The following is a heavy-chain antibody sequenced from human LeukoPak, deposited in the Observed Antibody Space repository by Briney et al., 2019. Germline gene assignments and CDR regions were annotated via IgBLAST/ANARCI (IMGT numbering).Heavy chain of an antibody. Sequence: GASVKVSCKASGYTVTSYAMHWVRQAPGQRLEWMGWINAGNGNTKYSQKFQGRVTITRDTSASTAYMELSSLRSEDTAVYYCARDQFEVGIDYWGQGTLVTVSS. V-gene: IGHV1-3*01. D-gene: IGHD2-21*01. CDR2: INAGNGNT. CDR1: GYTVTSYA. CDR3: ARDQFEVGIDY. J-gene: IGHJ4*02.